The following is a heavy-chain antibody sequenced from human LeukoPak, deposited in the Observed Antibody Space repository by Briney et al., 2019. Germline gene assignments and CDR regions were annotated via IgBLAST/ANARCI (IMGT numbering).Heavy chain of an antibody. Sequence: GGSLRLSCAASGFTFSSYWMSWVRQAPGKGLEWVANIKQDGSEKYYVDSVKGRFTISRDNAKNSMYLQMNSLRADDTAVYYCASEYGSGSNYNVIGDYWGQGTLVTVSS. J-gene: IGHJ4*02. V-gene: IGHV3-7*01. CDR1: GFTFSSYW. D-gene: IGHD3-10*01. CDR2: IKQDGSEK. CDR3: ASEYGSGSNYNVIGDY.